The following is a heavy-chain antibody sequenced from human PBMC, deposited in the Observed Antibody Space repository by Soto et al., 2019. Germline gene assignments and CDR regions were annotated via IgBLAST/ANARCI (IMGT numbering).Heavy chain of an antibody. CDR1: GSTCGDYA. CDR2: IRSKAYGATT. D-gene: IGHD3-22*01. V-gene: IGHV3-49*03. J-gene: IGHJ6*02. Sequence: GSLRLSCTASGSTCGDYAMSWFRQAPGKGLEWVGFIRSKAYGATTEYAASVKGRFTISRDDSKSIAYLQMNSLKTEDTAVYYCTRALLGDSSGYYYYYYYGMDVWGQGTTVTVSS. CDR3: TRALLGDSSGYYYYYYYGMDV.